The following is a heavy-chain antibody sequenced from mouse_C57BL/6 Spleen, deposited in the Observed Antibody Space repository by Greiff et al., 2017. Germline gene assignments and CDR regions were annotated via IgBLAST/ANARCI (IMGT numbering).Heavy chain of an antibody. J-gene: IGHJ4*01. V-gene: IGHV1-59*01. CDR3: ARSDYGSSFYYYAMDY. CDR2: IDPSDSYP. D-gene: IGHD1-1*01. Sequence: VQLQQPGAELVRPGTSVKLSCKASGYTFTSYWMHWVQQRPGQGLEWIGVIDPSDSYPNYNQKFKGKATLTVDTSASTAYMQLSILTSEDSAVYYCARSDYGSSFYYYAMDYWGQGTSVTVSS. CDR1: GYTFTSYW.